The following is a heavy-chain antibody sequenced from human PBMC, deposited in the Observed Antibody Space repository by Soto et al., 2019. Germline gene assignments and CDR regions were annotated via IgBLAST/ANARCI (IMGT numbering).Heavy chain of an antibody. CDR2: IIPIFGTA. CDR3: ARSITIFGVVMPPYYYYGMDV. J-gene: IGHJ6*02. V-gene: IGHV1-69*13. Sequence: SVKVSCKASGGTFSSYAISWVRQAPGQGLEWMGGIIPIFGTANYAQKIHGRVTITADESTSTAYIELSSLRFEDTAVYYCARSITIFGVVMPPYYYYGMDVWGQGTTVTVSS. D-gene: IGHD3-3*01. CDR1: GGTFSSYA.